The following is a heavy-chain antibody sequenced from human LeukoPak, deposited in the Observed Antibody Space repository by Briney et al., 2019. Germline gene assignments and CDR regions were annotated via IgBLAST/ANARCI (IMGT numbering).Heavy chain of an antibody. J-gene: IGHJ3*02. CDR3: ARDLCGGDCYPDAFDI. CDR1: GFTFSNYW. CDR2: IKEDGSEK. Sequence: GGSLRLSCAASGFTFSNYWMGWVRQPPGKGLQWVANIKEDGSEKYYVDSVKGRFTISRDNAKNSVYLQMNSLRVEDTAVYYCARDLCGGDCYPDAFDIWGQGTMVTVSS. V-gene: IGHV3-7*01. D-gene: IGHD2-21*02.